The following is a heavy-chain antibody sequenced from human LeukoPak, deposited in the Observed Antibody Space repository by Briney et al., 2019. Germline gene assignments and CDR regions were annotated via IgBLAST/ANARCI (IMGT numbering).Heavy chain of an antibody. Sequence: SVKVSCKASGGTFSSYAISWVRQAPGQGLEWMGGIIPIFGTANYAQKFQGRVTITADESTSTAYMELSSLRSEDTAVYYCASSDYGDLYYFDCWGQGTLVTVSS. CDR1: GGTFSSYA. CDR2: IIPIFGTA. V-gene: IGHV1-69*13. J-gene: IGHJ4*02. CDR3: ASSDYGDLYYFDC. D-gene: IGHD4-17*01.